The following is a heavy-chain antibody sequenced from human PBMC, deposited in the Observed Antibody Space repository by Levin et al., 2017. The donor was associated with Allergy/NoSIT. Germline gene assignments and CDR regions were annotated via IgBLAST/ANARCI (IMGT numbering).Heavy chain of an antibody. CDR1: GGSISSSSYY. Sequence: SETLSLTCTVSGGSISSSSYYWGWIRQPPGKGLEWIGSIYYSGSTYYNPSLKSRVTISVDTSKNQFSLKLSSVTAADTAVYYCARRSPVQLERRVGYYFDYWGQGTLVTVSS. CDR3: ARRSPVQLERRVGYYFDY. CDR2: IYYSGST. J-gene: IGHJ4*02. D-gene: IGHD1-1*01. V-gene: IGHV4-39*01.